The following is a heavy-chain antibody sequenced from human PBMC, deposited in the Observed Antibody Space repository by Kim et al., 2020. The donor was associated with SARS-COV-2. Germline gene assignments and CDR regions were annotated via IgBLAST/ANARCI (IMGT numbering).Heavy chain of an antibody. J-gene: IGHJ6*02. CDR3: ARQGGGILTGYYQYYYYYGMDV. V-gene: IGHV4-39*01. CDR2: IYYSGST. Sequence: SETLSLTCTVSGGSISSSSYYWGWIRQPPGKGLEWIGRIYYSGSTYYNPSFKSRVTISVDTSKNQFTLKLSSVTAADTAVFYCARQGGGILTGYYQYYYYYGMDVWGQGTTVTVSS. CDR1: GGSISSSSYY. D-gene: IGHD3-9*01.